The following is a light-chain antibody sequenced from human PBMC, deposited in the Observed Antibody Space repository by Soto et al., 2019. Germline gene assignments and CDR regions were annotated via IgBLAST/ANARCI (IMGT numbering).Light chain of an antibody. V-gene: IGKV1-9*01. J-gene: IGKJ5*01. Sequence: DIQLTQSPSFLSASVGDRVTITCRASQGMSSCLAWYQQKPGKAPKLLIYTASNLQSGVRSRFSGSGYGTECTRTISGLPLGDLATELYQQLDANPTTFGQGTRLDTK. CDR1: QGMSSC. CDR2: TAS. CDR3: QQLDANPTT.